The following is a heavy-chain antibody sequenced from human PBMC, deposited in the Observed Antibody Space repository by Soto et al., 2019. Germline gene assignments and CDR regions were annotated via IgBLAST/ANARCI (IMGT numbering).Heavy chain of an antibody. V-gene: IGHV3-74*01. CDR2: IDYDGRTT. CDR3: ARVARGAWGVFDP. CDR1: GFTLSTYW. D-gene: IGHD3-16*01. J-gene: IGHJ5*02. Sequence: EVQLVESGGGLVQPGGSLRLSCVASGFTLSTYWMHWVRQAPGKGLVWVSRIDYDGRTTNYADAVKGRFTISRDNAKNTLYLQMNSLTVEDTAVYYCARVARGAWGVFDPWGQGTLVTVPS.